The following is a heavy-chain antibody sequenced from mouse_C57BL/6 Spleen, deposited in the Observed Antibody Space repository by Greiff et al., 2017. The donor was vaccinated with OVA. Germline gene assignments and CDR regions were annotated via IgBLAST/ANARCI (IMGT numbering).Heavy chain of an antibody. CDR3: ARWGVTSPFAY. D-gene: IGHD2-2*01. V-gene: IGHV1-55*01. Sequence: QVQLQQPGAELVQPGASVQMSCKASGYTFPSYWITWVKQRPGQGLEWIGAIYPGSGSTNYNEKFKSKATLTVDTSSSTAYMQLSSLTSEDSAAYYCARWGVTSPFAYWGQGTLVTVSA. J-gene: IGHJ3*01. CDR1: GYTFPSYW. CDR2: IYPGSGST.